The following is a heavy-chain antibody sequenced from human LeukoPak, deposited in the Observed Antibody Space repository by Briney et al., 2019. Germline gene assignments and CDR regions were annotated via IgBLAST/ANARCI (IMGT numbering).Heavy chain of an antibody. CDR1: GYSISSGYY. CDR2: IYHSGST. CDR3: ARDGAIVVPTLRKSDAFDI. V-gene: IGHV4-38-2*02. Sequence: PSETLSLTCTVSGYSISSGYYWGWIRQPPGKGLEWIGSIYHSGSTYYNPSLKSRVTISVDTSKNQFSLKLSSVTAADTAVYYCARDGAIVVPTLRKSDAFDIWGQGTMVTVSS. D-gene: IGHD3-22*01. J-gene: IGHJ3*02.